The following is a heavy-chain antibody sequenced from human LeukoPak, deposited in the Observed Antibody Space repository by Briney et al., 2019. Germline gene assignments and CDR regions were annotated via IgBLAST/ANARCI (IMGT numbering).Heavy chain of an antibody. J-gene: IGHJ4*02. CDR1: GYTFTSYY. V-gene: IGHV1-46*01. D-gene: IGHD3-22*01. CDR2: INPSGGST. Sequence: ASVKVSCMASGYTFTSYYMHWVRQAPGQGLEWMGIINPSGGSTSYAQKFQGRVTMTRDTSTSTVYMELSSLRSEDTAVYYCARDIRDYYDSSGYLPDYWGQGTLVTVSS. CDR3: ARDIRDYYDSSGYLPDY.